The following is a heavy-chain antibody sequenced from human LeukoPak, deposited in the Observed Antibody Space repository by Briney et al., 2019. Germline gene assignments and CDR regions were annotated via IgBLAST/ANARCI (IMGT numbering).Heavy chain of an antibody. V-gene: IGHV3-23*01. Sequence: GGSLRLSCTASGFTFSTYWMSWVRQAPGKGLEWVSSIAATSGSTYYADSVKGRFTISRDNSKNTLYLQMNSLRAEDTAVYYCAKDEAKYEELTTGGTWGSIDYWGQGTLVTVSS. CDR1: GFTFSTYW. J-gene: IGHJ4*02. CDR2: IAATSGST. D-gene: IGHD6-13*01. CDR3: AKDEAKYEELTTGGTWGSIDY.